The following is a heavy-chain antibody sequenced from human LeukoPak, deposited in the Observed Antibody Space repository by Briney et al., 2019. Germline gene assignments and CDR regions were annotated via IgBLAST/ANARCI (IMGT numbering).Heavy chain of an antibody. CDR2: IYYSGST. J-gene: IGHJ6*03. CDR1: GDSINSSSYY. Sequence: SETLSLTCTVSGDSINSSSYYWSWIRQPPGKGLEWIGYIYYSGSTNYNPSLKSRVTISVDTSKNQFSLKLSSVTAADTAVYYCARDAARWFGDWYYYMDVWGKGTTVTISS. D-gene: IGHD3-10*01. CDR3: ARDAARWFGDWYYYMDV. V-gene: IGHV4-61*01.